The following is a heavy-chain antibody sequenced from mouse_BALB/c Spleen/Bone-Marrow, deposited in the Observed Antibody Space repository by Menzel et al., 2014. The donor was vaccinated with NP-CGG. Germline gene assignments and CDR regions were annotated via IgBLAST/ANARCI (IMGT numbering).Heavy chain of an antibody. D-gene: IGHD1-1*01. Sequence: VQLQQSGAELVKPGASVKLSCTASGFNIKDTYMYWVKQRPEQGLEWIGRIDPANGNTKYDPKFQDKATITADTSSNTASLQLSSLTSEDAAVYYCARDYDGSSLFAYWGQGTLVTVSA. J-gene: IGHJ3*01. V-gene: IGHV14-3*02. CDR3: ARDYDGSSLFAY. CDR2: IDPANGNT. CDR1: GFNIKDTY.